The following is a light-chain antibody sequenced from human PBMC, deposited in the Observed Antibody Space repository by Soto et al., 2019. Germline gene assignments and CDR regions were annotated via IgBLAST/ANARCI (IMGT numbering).Light chain of an antibody. J-gene: IGLJ1*01. CDR1: SSDVGGYNY. V-gene: IGLV2-14*01. Sequence: QSVLAQPASVSGSPGQSITISCTGTSSDVGGYNYVSWYQHHPGKAPKLIIYEVSDRPSGVSNRFSGSKSGDTASLTISGLQAEDEADYYCSSFTNTITRYAFGTGTKVTVL. CDR2: EVS. CDR3: SSFTNTITRYA.